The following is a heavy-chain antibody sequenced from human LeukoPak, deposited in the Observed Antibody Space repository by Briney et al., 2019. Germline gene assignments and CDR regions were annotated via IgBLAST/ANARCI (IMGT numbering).Heavy chain of an antibody. CDR3: AKEGEDYSNFHYYYGMDA. CDR2: ISGSGGST. Sequence: GGSLRLSCAASGFTFSSYAMSWVRQAPGKGLEWVSAISGSGGSTYYADSVKGRFTISRDNSKNTLYLQMNSLRAEDTAVYYCAKEGEDYSNFHYYYGMDAWGQGTTVTVSS. V-gene: IGHV3-23*01. CDR1: GFTFSSYA. D-gene: IGHD4-11*01. J-gene: IGHJ6*02.